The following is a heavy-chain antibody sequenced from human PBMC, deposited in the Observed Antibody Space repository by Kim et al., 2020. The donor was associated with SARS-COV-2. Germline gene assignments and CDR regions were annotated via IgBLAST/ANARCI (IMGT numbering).Heavy chain of an antibody. D-gene: IGHD5-12*01. V-gene: IGHV4-59*11. CDR2: IEYSGST. Sequence: SETLSLTCIVSGDAISDRYWSWIRQPPGKGLEWIGYIEYSGSTNSNPSLQSRVTISVDTSKRQFSLELRSLTAADTAVYYCARDPPGPDYSFDLWGQGTMVTVSS. J-gene: IGHJ3*01. CDR1: GDAISDRY. CDR3: ARDPPGPDYSFDL.